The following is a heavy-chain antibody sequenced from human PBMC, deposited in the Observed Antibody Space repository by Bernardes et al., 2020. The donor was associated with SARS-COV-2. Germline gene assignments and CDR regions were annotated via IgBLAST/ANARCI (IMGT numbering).Heavy chain of an antibody. CDR1: GYTLTELC. D-gene: IGHD3-9*01. CDR3: ATDQRYYDILTGRTYYYGMDV. V-gene: IGHV1-24*01. CDR2: FDPEDGET. Sequence: ASVKSSCKVSGYTLTELCMHWVRQDPGKGLEWMGGFDPEDGETTHAQKFQGRVTMTEDTSTDTAYMELSSLRSEDTAVYYCATDQRYYDILTGRTYYYGMDVWGQGTTVTVSS. J-gene: IGHJ6*02.